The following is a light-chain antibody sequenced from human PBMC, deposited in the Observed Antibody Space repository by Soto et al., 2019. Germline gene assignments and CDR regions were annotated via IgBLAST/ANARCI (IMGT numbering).Light chain of an antibody. V-gene: IGKV3-11*01. CDR3: QHRSNWPPT. CDR1: QSVSGSY. Sequence: VVTQSPGTLSLSPGERATLSCRASQSVSGSYLAWYQQKVGQAPRLLIYDASNRATGIPARFSGSGSGTDFTLTISRLEPEDFAVYYCQHRSNWPPTFGQGTKVDIK. J-gene: IGKJ1*01. CDR2: DAS.